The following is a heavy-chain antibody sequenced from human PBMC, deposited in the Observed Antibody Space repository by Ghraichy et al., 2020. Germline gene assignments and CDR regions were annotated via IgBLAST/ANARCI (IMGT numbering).Heavy chain of an antibody. CDR1: GYTFTSYG. V-gene: IGHV1-18*04. J-gene: IGHJ6*02. Sequence: ASVKVSCKASGYTFTSYGISWVRQAPGQGLEWMGWISAYNGNTNYAQKLQGRVTMTTDTSTSTAYMELRSLRSDDTAVYYCARDLAEGYCSSTSCYPLFYYYGMDVWGQGTTVTVSS. D-gene: IGHD2-2*01. CDR3: ARDLAEGYCSSTSCYPLFYYYGMDV. CDR2: ISAYNGNT.